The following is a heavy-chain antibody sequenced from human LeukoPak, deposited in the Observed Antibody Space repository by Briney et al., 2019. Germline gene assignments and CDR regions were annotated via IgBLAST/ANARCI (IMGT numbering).Heavy chain of an antibody. J-gene: IGHJ5*02. CDR2: IYYSGST. V-gene: IGHV4-59*01. Sequence: SETLSLTCTVSGGSISSYYWSWIRQPPGKGLEWIGYIYYSGSTNYNPSLKSRVTISVDTSKNQFSLKLSSVTAADTAVYYCAGDFGHPRLYYYDSSGIDGFDPWGQGTLVTVSS. CDR3: AGDFGHPRLYYYDSSGIDGFDP. CDR1: GGSISSYY. D-gene: IGHD3-22*01.